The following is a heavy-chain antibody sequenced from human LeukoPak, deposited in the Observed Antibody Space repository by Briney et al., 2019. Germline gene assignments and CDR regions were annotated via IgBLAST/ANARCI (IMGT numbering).Heavy chain of an antibody. D-gene: IGHD2-15*01. CDR2: ISYDATFK. CDR1: GFSFSPHG. Sequence: GGSLRLSCAASGFSFSPHGMHWVRQPPGRGLEWLAMISYDATFKTYADSVKGRFTISRDNPRNTLYLQMNSLSSEDTAVYYCATRGCSGSRCYSADYWGQGTLVTVSS. V-gene: IGHV3-30*03. J-gene: IGHJ4*02. CDR3: ATRGCSGSRCYSADY.